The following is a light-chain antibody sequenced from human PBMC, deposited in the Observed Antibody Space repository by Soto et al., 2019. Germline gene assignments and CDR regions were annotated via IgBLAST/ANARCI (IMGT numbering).Light chain of an antibody. CDR2: KAS. Sequence: DIQMTQSPSTLSASVGDRVTVTCRASQSISSWLAWYQQKAGKAPKLLIYKASALESGVPSRFSGSGSGTEFTLTISSLEPEDFETYYCQQYNTYPWTFGQGTKVDIK. CDR1: QSISSW. CDR3: QQYNTYPWT. V-gene: IGKV1-5*03. J-gene: IGKJ1*01.